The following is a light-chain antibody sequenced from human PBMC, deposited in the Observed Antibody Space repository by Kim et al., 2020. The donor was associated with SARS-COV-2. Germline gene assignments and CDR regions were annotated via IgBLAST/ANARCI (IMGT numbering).Light chain of an antibody. V-gene: IGLV2-8*01. CDR3: GSYGGRKNVV. CDR1: SSDVVGYNY. CDR2: EVT. Sequence: GQSVTISCTGTSSDVVGYNYVSWYQQHPGKAPRLIIYEVTTRPSGVPDRFSGSKSGNTASLTVFGLQAEDEADYYCGSYGGRKNVVFGGGTQLTVL. J-gene: IGLJ3*02.